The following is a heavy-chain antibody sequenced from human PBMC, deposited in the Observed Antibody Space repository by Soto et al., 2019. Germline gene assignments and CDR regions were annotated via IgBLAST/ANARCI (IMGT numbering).Heavy chain of an antibody. V-gene: IGHV3-30*18. Sequence: GGSLRLSCAASGFTVSSYGMHWVRQAPGKGLEWVAVISYDGSNKYYADSVKGRFTISRDNSKNTLYLQMNSLRAEDTAVYYCAKVTDLQQWLGNFDYWGQGTLVTVSS. D-gene: IGHD6-19*01. CDR1: GFTVSSYG. CDR3: AKVTDLQQWLGNFDY. J-gene: IGHJ4*02. CDR2: ISYDGSNK.